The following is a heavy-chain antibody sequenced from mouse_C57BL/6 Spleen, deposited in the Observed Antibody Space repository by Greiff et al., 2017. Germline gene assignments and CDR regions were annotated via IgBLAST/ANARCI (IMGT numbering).Heavy chain of an antibody. D-gene: IGHD1-2*01. V-gene: IGHV1-53*01. CDR1: GYTFTSYW. J-gene: IGHJ3*01. CDR3: ARSHYGPWFAY. CDR2: INPSNGGT. Sequence: QVQLQQPGTELVKPGASVKLSCKASGYTFTSYWMHWVKQRPGQGLEWIGNINPSNGGTNYNEKLKSKATMTVDKSSSTAYMQISSLTSEDAAVYYCARSHYGPWFAYWGQGTLVTVSA.